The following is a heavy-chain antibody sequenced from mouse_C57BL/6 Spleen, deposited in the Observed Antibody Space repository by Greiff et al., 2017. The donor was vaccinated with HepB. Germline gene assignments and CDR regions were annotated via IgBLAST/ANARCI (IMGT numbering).Heavy chain of an antibody. CDR2: ISNGGGST. CDR3: ARHGNFYYFDY. CDR1: GFTFSDYY. V-gene: IGHV5-12*01. J-gene: IGHJ2*01. D-gene: IGHD2-1*01. Sequence: EVKLVESGGGLVQPGGSLKLSCAASGFTFSDYYMYWVRQTPEKRLEWVAYISNGGGSTYYPDTVKGRFTISRDNAKNTLYLQMSRLKSEDTAMYYCARHGNFYYFDYWGQGTTLTVSS.